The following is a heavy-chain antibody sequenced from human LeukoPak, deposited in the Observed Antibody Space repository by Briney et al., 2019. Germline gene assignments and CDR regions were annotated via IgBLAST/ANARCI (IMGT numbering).Heavy chain of an antibody. D-gene: IGHD2-2*01. CDR2: ISWNSGSI. CDR3: ARMGYCSSTSCPPLTRMDV. J-gene: IGHJ6*02. Sequence: GRSLRLSCAASGFTFDDYAMHWVRQAPGKGLEWVSGISWNSGSIGYADSVKGRFTISRDNAKSSLYLQMNSLRAEDTAVYYCARMGYCSSTSCPPLTRMDVWGQGTTVTVSS. CDR1: GFTFDDYA. V-gene: IGHV3-9*01.